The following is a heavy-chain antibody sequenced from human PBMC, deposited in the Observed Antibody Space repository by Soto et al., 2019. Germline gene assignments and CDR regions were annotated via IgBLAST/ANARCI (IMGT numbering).Heavy chain of an antibody. CDR3: AKDSSSWLVQGLLDY. V-gene: IGHV3-9*01. D-gene: IGHD6-19*01. Sequence: DVQLVESGGGLVQPGRSLRLSCAASGFTFDDYAMHWVRQAPGKGLEWVSGISWNSGSIGYADSVKGRFTISRDNAKNSLYLQMNSLRAEDTALYYCAKDSSSWLVQGLLDYWGQGTLVTVSS. CDR1: GFTFDDYA. J-gene: IGHJ4*02. CDR2: ISWNSGSI.